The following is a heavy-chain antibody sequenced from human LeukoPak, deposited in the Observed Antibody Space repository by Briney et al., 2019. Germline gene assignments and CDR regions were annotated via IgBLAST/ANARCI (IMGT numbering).Heavy chain of an antibody. J-gene: IGHJ6*02. CDR1: GFTFSSYG. V-gene: IGHV3-30*18. D-gene: IGHD6-13*01. CDR2: ISYDGSNK. Sequence: GGSLRLSCAASGFTFSSYGMHWVRQAPGKGLEWVAVISYDGSNKYYADSVKGRFTISRDNSKNTLYLQMNSLRAEDTVVYYCAKDVATGYSSSWLSPYYYYGMDVWGQGTTVTVSS. CDR3: AKDVATGYSSSWLSPYYYYGMDV.